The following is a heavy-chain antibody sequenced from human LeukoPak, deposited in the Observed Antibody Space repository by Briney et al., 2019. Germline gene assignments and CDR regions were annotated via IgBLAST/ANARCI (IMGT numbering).Heavy chain of an antibody. CDR2: IYYSGST. J-gene: IGHJ5*02. Sequence: PSETLSLTCTVSGGSISSYYWSWIRQPPGKGLEWIGYIYYSGSTNYNPSLKSRVTISVDTSKNQFSLKLSSVTAADTAVYYCARVLYYYGSGSYFNWFDPWGQGTLVTVSS. D-gene: IGHD3-10*01. V-gene: IGHV4-59*01. CDR1: GGSISSYY. CDR3: ARVLYYYGSGSYFNWFDP.